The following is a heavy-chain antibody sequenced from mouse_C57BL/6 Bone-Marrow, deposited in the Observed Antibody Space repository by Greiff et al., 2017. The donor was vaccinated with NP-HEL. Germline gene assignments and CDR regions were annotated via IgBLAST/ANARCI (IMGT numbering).Heavy chain of an antibody. Sequence: EVKLVESGPGLVKPSQSLSLTCSVTGYSITSGYYWNWIRQFPGNKLEWMGYISYDGSNNYNPSLKNRISITRDTSKNQFFLKLNSVTTEDTATYYCARERYEGGYYAMDYWGQGTSVTVSS. CDR2: ISYDGSN. D-gene: IGHD2-3*01. CDR1: GYSITSGYY. J-gene: IGHJ4*01. V-gene: IGHV3-6*01. CDR3: ARERYEGGYYAMDY.